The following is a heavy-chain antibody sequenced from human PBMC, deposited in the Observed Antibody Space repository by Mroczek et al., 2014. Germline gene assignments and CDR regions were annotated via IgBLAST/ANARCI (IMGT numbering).Heavy chain of an antibody. CDR3: AHSYPAKPGIAAVYYFDY. D-gene: IGHD6-13*01. Sequence: SGPTLVKPTQTLTLTCTFSGFSLSTSGVGVGWIRQPPGKALEWLALIYWNDDKRYSPSLKSRLTITKDTSKNQVVLTMTNMDPVDTATYYCAHSYPAKPGIAAVYYFDYWGQGTLVTVSS. J-gene: IGHJ4*02. CDR2: IYWNDDK. V-gene: IGHV2-5*01. CDR1: GFSLSTSGVG.